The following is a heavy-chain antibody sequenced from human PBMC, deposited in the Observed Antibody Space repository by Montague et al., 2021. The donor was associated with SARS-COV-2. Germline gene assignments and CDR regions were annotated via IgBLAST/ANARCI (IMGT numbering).Heavy chain of an antibody. Sequence: SETLSLTCSVSGGSTSNYYWTWIRQSPGKGLQWIGCIFYTGSTKFNPSLKSRVSMSLDTSKNHLSLRLSAVTAADTARYYCARAQNICFIANYVNYFDLWGLGAMVTVSS. J-gene: IGHJ4*02. CDR2: IFYTGST. D-gene: IGHD3-16*01. CDR1: GGSTSNYY. CDR3: ARAQNICFIANYVNYFDL. V-gene: IGHV4-59*01.